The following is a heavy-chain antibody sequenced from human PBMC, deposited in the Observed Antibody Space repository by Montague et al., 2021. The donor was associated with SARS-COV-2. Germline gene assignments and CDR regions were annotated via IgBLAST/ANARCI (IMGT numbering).Heavy chain of an antibody. CDR3: ARVGRQQLVRLSGMDV. J-gene: IGHJ6*02. D-gene: IGHD6-13*01. Sequence: SETLSLTCTLSGGSISSSSYYWGWIRQPPGKGLEWIGSIYYSGSTYYNPSLKSRVTISVGTSKNQFSLKLSSVTAADTAVYYCARVGRQQLVRLSGMDVWGQGTTVTVSS. V-gene: IGHV4-39*07. CDR2: IYYSGST. CDR1: GGSISSSSYY.